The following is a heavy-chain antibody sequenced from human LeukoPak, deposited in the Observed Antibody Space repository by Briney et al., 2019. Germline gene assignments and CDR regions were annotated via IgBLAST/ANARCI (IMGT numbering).Heavy chain of an antibody. CDR2: MYSGGSI. J-gene: IGHJ4*02. Sequence: PGGSLRLSCAASGFAVSDHYMNWVRQAPGKELEWVSVMYSGGSIYYADSVKGRFTISRDNSKNSLYLQMDSLRADDTALYYCASSLLATMGPLFYWGLGALVTVSS. V-gene: IGHV3-53*01. CDR1: GFAVSDHY. CDR3: ASSLLATMGPLFY. D-gene: IGHD5-24*01.